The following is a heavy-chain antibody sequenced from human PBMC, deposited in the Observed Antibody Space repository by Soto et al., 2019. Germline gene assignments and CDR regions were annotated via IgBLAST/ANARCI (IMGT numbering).Heavy chain of an antibody. CDR3: ARGDTAMVIDY. J-gene: IGHJ4*02. V-gene: IGHV3-48*04. D-gene: IGHD5-18*01. CDR1: GFTFSSYS. Sequence: PGGSLRLSCAASGFTFSSYSMNWVRQAPGKGLEWVSYIGSSSGAIFYADSVKGRFTISRDNAKNTLYLQMNSLRAVDTAVYYCARGDTAMVIDYWGQGTQVTVSS. CDR2: IGSSSGAI.